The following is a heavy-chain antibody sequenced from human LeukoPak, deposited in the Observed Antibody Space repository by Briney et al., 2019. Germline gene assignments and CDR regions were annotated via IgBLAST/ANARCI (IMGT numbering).Heavy chain of an antibody. CDR3: ATGGYDFSY. V-gene: IGHV3-15*07. CDR1: GLTFYNTW. D-gene: IGHD5-12*01. J-gene: IGHJ4*02. CDR2: IKTTSYGGTT. Sequence: GGSLRLSCTVSGLTFYNTWMNWVRRAPGKGLEWVGRIKTTSYGGTTDYAAPIKGRFIISRDDSKNTLFLQMNSLKTEDTAVYYCATGGYDFSYWGQGTLVTVSS.